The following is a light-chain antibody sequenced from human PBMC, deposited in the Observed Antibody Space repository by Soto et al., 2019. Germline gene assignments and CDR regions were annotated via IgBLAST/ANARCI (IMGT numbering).Light chain of an antibody. Sequence: EIVLTQSPAILSMSAGERATLSCRASQSFSSYFAWYQQKPGQAPRLLIYDASNRATGVPARFSGSGSGTDFTLTISSLEPEDFAVYYCQQRRYWPVTFGQGTKV. V-gene: IGKV3-11*01. J-gene: IGKJ1*01. CDR1: QSFSSY. CDR3: QQRRYWPVT. CDR2: DAS.